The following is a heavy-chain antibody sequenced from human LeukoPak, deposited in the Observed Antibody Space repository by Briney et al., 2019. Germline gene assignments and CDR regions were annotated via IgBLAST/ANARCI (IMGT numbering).Heavy chain of an antibody. J-gene: IGHJ4*02. CDR2: ISAYNGNT. V-gene: IGHV1-18*01. D-gene: IGHD2-2*01. CDR3: ARDQTSQYKLLGGY. Sequence: ASVKVSCKASGYTFTSYGISWVRQAPGQGLEWMGWISAYNGNTNYAQKLQGRVTMTTDTSTSTAYMELRSLRSDDTAVYYCARDQTSQYKLLGGYWGQGTLVTVSS. CDR1: GYTFTSYG.